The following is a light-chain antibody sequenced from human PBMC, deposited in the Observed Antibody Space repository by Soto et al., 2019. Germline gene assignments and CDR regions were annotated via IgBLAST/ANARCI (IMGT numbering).Light chain of an antibody. CDR2: GAS. V-gene: IGKV3-20*01. CDR1: RSINSNY. J-gene: IGKJ4*01. Sequence: EIVLTQSPGTLSLSPGERATLSCRASRSINSNYLAWYQHKPGQAPRLLIYGASSRATGIPDRFSGSGSGTDFTLTISRLEPEDFAVYYCQQYATFGGGTKVDIK. CDR3: QQYAT.